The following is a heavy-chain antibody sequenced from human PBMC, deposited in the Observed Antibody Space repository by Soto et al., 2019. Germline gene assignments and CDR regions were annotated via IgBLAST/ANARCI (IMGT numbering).Heavy chain of an antibody. CDR3: TTAILTGYFGAFDI. CDR2: IRSKAYGGTT. D-gene: IGHD3-9*01. V-gene: IGHV3-49*03. CDR1: GFTFGDYA. J-gene: IGHJ3*02. Sequence: GGSLRLSCTASGFTFGDYAMSWFRQAPGKGLEWVGFIRSKAYGGTTEYAGSVKGRFTISRDDSKSIAYLQMNSLKTEDTAVYYCTTAILTGYFGAFDIWGQGTMVTVSS.